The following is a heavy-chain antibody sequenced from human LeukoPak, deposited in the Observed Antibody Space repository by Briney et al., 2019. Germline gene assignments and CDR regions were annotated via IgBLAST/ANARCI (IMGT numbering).Heavy chain of an antibody. J-gene: IGHJ5*02. D-gene: IGHD3-3*01. CDR1: GYTFTGYY. CDR3: ARDRLLRFWVWSGPPNWFDP. CDR2: INPNSGGT. Sequence: ASVKVSCKASGYTFTGYYMHWVRQAPGQGLEWMGRINPNSGGTNYAQKFQGRVTMTRDTSISTAYMELSRLRSDDTAVYYCARDRLLRFWVWSGPPNWFDPWGQGTLVTVSS. V-gene: IGHV1-2*06.